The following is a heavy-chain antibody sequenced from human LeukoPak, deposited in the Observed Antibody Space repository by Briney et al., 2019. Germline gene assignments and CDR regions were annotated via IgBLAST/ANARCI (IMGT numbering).Heavy chain of an antibody. CDR2: ISSNGDYT. CDR3: ARIGHDLYQTFDS. CDR1: GFTLSRNA. Sequence: GGSLRLSCAAPGFTLSRNAMYWVRQAPGKGLEYVSAISSNGDYTYYANSVKGRFTISRDNAKNSLYLQMNSLRAEDTALYYCARIGHDLYQTFDSWGHGTLITVSS. J-gene: IGHJ5*01. V-gene: IGHV3-64*01. D-gene: IGHD2-2*01.